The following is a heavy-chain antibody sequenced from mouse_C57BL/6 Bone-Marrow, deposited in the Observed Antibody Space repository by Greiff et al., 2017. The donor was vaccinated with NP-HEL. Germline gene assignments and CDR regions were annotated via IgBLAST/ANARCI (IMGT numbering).Heavy chain of an antibody. V-gene: IGHV5-4*03. J-gene: IGHJ3*01. CDR2: ISDGGSYT. CDR3: ARAWFAY. CDR1: GFTFSSYA. Sequence: DVKLVESGGGLVKPGGSLKLSCAASGFTFSSYAMSWVRQTPEKRLEWVATISDGGSYTYYPDNVKGRFTISRDNAKNNLYLQMSHLKSEDTAMYYCARAWFAYWGQGTLVTVSA.